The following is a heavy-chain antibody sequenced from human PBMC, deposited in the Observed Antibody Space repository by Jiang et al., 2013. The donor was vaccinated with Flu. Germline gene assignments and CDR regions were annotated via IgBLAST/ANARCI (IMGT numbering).Heavy chain of an antibody. CDR3: ARDSDWLLQLDY. CDR2: TNPKNGGT. Sequence: VQLVESGAEVKKPGASVKVSCKASGYTFTTYYIHWVRQAPGQGLEWMGWTNPKNGGTNFAQRFQGGVTMTRDTSITTAYMELNRLRSDDTAMYYCARDSDWLLQLDYWGQGTLV. V-gene: IGHV1-2*02. D-gene: IGHD3-9*01. CDR1: GYTFTTYY. J-gene: IGHJ4*02.